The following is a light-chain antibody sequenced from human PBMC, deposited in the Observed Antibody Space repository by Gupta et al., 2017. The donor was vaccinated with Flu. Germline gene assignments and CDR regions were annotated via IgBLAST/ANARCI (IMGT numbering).Light chain of an antibody. CDR1: NIGSKN. CDR2: RNT. J-gene: IGLJ2*01. Sequence: SYELTQPLSVSVALGQTARITCGANNIGSKNVHWYLQKPGQAPLVVIYRNTNRPSGIPERFSGSNSGNTATLSISGVQDGDEDDYDCHVWDSSTAIFGGGTKLTVL. V-gene: IGLV3-9*01. CDR3: HVWDSSTAI.